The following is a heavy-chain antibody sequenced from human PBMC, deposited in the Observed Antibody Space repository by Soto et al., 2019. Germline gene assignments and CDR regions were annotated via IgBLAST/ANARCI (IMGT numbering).Heavy chain of an antibody. CDR3: ARAGGGYSVGGYYYYGMDV. Sequence: EVHLLESGGGLVQPGGSLRLSCAASGFTFSDYSMSWVRQTPERGLEWVSTLTRGGTSYYADSVQGRFTVSRDNAKNSLYLQMNSLRAEDTAVYYCARAGGGYSVGGYYYYGMDVWGQGTTVTVSS. CDR1: GFTFSDYS. D-gene: IGHD6-13*01. CDR2: LTRGGTS. J-gene: IGHJ6*02. V-gene: IGHV3-23*01.